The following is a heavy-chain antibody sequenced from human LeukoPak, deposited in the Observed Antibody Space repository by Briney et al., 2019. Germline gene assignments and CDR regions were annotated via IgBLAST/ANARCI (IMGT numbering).Heavy chain of an antibody. D-gene: IGHD5-24*01. Sequence: ASVKVSCKASGYIFSNYALNWMRQAPGQGVEWMGWISTNTGIPTYAQGFTGRFVFSWDTSVSTAYLQISSLKAEDTAMYYCARERLSLKDDGPVFRRAHGSDYWGQGTLVTVSS. J-gene: IGHJ4*02. CDR3: ARERLSLKDDGPVFRRAHGSDY. CDR1: GYIFSNYA. V-gene: IGHV7-4-1*02. CDR2: ISTNTGIP.